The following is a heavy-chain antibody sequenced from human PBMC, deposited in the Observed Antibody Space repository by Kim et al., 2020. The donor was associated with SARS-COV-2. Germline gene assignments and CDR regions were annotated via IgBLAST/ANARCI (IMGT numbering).Heavy chain of an antibody. CDR2: GGRT. J-gene: IGHJ4*02. D-gene: IGHD3-16*01. Sequence: GGRTGYADSVQGRFTISKDNAKNSLYMQMNSLSAEDTALYYCARGDVLSHYWGQGTLVTVSS. V-gene: IGHV3-20*03. CDR3: ARGDVLSHY.